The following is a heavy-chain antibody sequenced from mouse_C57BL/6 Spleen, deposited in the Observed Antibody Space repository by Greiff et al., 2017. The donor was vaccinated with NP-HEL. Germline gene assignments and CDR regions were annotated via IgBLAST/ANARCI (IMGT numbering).Heavy chain of an antibody. J-gene: IGHJ3*01. CDR2: INPGSGGT. CDR1: GYAFTNYL. V-gene: IGHV1-54*01. CDR3: AREEDYGYDEGAWFAY. D-gene: IGHD2-2*01. Sequence: VQLQQSGAELVRPGTSVKVSCKASGYAFTNYLIEWVKQRPGQGLEWIGVINPGSGGTNYNEKFKGKATLTADKSSSTAYMQLSSLTSEDSAVYFCAREEDYGYDEGAWFAYWGQGTLVTVSA.